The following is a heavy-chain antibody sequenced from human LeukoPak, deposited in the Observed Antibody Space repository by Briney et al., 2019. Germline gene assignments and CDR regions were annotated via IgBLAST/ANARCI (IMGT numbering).Heavy chain of an antibody. V-gene: IGHV3-30*03. CDR3: ARLDGGSGWYFFAY. D-gene: IGHD6-19*01. J-gene: IGHJ4*02. CDR2: ISYDGSNK. Sequence: PGGPLRLSCAASGFTFSSYGMHWVRQAPGKGLEGVAVISYDGSNKYYADSVKGRFTISRDNSKNTLYLQMNSLRAEDTAVYYCARLDGGSGWYFFAYWGQGTLVTVSS. CDR1: GFTFSSYG.